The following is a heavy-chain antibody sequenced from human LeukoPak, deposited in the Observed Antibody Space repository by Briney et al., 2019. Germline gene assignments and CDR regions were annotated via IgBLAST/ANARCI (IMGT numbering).Heavy chain of an antibody. J-gene: IGHJ4*02. V-gene: IGHV3-64*01. CDR2: ISSNGGST. Sequence: GGSLRLSCAASGFTFSSYAMHWVRQAPGKGLEYVSAISSNGGSTYYANSVKGRFTISRDNSKNTLYLQMGSPRAEDMAVYYCARELGGNSVGVDDWGQGTLVTVSS. D-gene: IGHD4-23*01. CDR1: GFTFSSYA. CDR3: ARELGGNSVGVDD.